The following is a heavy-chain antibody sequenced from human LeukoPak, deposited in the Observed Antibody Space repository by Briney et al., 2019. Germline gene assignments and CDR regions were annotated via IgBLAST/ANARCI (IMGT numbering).Heavy chain of an antibody. V-gene: IGHV3-21*01. J-gene: IGHJ5*02. CDR2: ISSSSSYI. Sequence: VGSLGLSCAASGLTFSSYSMNWVRQAPGKGLEWVSSISSSSSYIYYADSVKGRFTISRDNAKNSLYLQMNSLRAEDTAVYHCARVEGYCSSTSCYGPDNWFDPWGQGTLVTVSS. D-gene: IGHD2-2*01. CDR3: ARVEGYCSSTSCYGPDNWFDP. CDR1: GLTFSSYS.